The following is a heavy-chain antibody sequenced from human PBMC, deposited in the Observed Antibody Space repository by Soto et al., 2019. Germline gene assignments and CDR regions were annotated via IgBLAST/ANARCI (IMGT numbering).Heavy chain of an antibody. J-gene: IGHJ4*02. D-gene: IGHD3-22*01. CDR3: ARLITYYFATSGYYYDC. Sequence: PSETLSLTCTLAGGSISSSGSHWDWIRQPPGKGLEWIGSFDNSGRTYYNPSLKSRVTISVDTSKNQFSLMVRSVTAADTAVYYCARLITYYFATSGYYYDCWGQGTLVTV. V-gene: IGHV4-39*01. CDR1: GGSISSSGSH. CDR2: FDNSGRT.